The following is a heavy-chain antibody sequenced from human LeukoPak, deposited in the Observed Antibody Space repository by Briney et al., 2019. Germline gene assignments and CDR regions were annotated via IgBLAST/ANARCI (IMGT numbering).Heavy chain of an antibody. D-gene: IGHD2-21*01. J-gene: IGHJ4*02. CDR2: ISYSGSF. Sequence: SETLSLTYTVSGDSMDTHYWSWIRQTPGKGLEWIAYISYSGSFNYNPSLKSRVTTSIDTSKNQFSLVLTSVTAADTAVYYCARFVPVRTHTNSPGFDYWGQGTLVTVSS. CDR3: ARFVPVRTHTNSPGFDY. CDR1: GDSMDTHY. V-gene: IGHV4-59*11.